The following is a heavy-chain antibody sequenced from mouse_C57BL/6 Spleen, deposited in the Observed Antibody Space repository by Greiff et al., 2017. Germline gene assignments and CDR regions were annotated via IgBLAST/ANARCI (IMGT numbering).Heavy chain of an antibody. Sequence: QVQLQQPGAELVRPGSSVKLSCKASGYTFTSYWMHWVKQRPIQGLEWIGNIDPSDSETHYNQKFKDKATLTVDKSSSTAYMQLRSLTSEDSAVYYCARYTVVAHWYFDVWGTGTTVTVSS. J-gene: IGHJ1*03. CDR1: GYTFTSYW. V-gene: IGHV1-52*01. D-gene: IGHD1-1*01. CDR2: IDPSDSET. CDR3: ARYTVVAHWYFDV.